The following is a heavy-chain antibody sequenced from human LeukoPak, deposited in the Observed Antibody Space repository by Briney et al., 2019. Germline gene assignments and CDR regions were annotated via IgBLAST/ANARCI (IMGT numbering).Heavy chain of an antibody. CDR2: INPNSGGT. D-gene: IGHD3-3*01. Sequence: ASVKVSCKASRYTFTSYDINWVRQATGQGLEWMGWINPNSGGTNYAQKFQGRVTMTRDTSISTAYMELSRLRSDDTAVYYCARVPVWSGYYGGFDYWGQGTLVTVSS. CDR1: RYTFTSYD. V-gene: IGHV1-2*02. J-gene: IGHJ4*02. CDR3: ARVPVWSGYYGGFDY.